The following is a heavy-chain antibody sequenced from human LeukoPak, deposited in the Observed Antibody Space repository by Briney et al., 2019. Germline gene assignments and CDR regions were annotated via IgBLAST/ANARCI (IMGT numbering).Heavy chain of an antibody. CDR2: IKSDGSST. D-gene: IGHD2-21*02. CDR1: GFTFSNYW. CDR3: SRDSLSSCGGDCYSGLDV. J-gene: IGHJ6*02. V-gene: IGHV3-74*01. Sequence: GGSLRLSCAASGFTFSNYWMHWVRQAPGEALMWVSRIKSDGSSTTYADSVKGRLTFSRDNAKNTLYLQMNSLRAEDTAVYYCSRDSLSSCGGDCYSGLDVWGQGTTVTVSS.